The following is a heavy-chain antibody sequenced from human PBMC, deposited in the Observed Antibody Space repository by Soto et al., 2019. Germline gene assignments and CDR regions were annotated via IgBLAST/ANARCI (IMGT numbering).Heavy chain of an antibody. CDR3: ATLEVAVAQVYYYYYGMDV. Sequence: QLQLQESGPGLVKPSETLSLTCTVSGGSISSSSYYWGWIRQPPGKGLEWIGSIYYSGSTYYNPSLKSRVTISVDTSKNQFSLKLSSVTAADTAVYYCATLEVAVAQVYYYYYGMDVWGQGTTVTVSS. CDR2: IYYSGST. CDR1: GGSISSSSYY. V-gene: IGHV4-39*01. D-gene: IGHD2-21*01. J-gene: IGHJ6*02.